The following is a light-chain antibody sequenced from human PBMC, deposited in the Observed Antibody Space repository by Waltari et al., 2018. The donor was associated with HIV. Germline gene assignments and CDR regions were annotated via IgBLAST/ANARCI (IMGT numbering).Light chain of an antibody. CDR1: ESVSSN. Sequence: VLTQSPATLSVSPGERVTLSCRASESVSSNLAWYQQKRGQAPRLVIYGASSRAAGIPGRFSGSGSGTEFTLTISSLQSEDFAVYYCQEYNNWPWTFGQGTKVEIK. J-gene: IGKJ1*01. CDR3: QEYNNWPWT. V-gene: IGKV3-15*01. CDR2: GAS.